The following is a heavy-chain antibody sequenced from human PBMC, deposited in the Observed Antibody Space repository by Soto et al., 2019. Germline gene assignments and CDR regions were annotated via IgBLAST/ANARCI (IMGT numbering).Heavy chain of an antibody. CDR2: MNPDSGHA. Sequence: APGKGSWQAPGYTFTNSDIKWGRQAPGQRFEWMGWMNPDSGHAAYAQKFQGRATLTTSTSTSTVYMEMRSLGSEDTAVYYCARRPHCSGGICYYGLDNWGQGTLVTVSS. CDR1: GYTFTNSD. D-gene: IGHD2-15*01. J-gene: IGHJ4*02. CDR3: ARRPHCSGGICYYGLDN. V-gene: IGHV1-8*01.